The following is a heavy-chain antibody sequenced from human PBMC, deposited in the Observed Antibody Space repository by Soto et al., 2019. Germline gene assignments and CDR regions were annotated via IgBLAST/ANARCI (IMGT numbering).Heavy chain of an antibody. CDR2: ISAYNGNT. CDR3: ERVGPGYSSGWYYDY. CDR1: GYTFTSYG. V-gene: IGHV1-18*01. D-gene: IGHD6-19*01. Sequence: ASVKVSCKASGYTFTSYGISWVRQAPGQGLEWMGWISAYNGNTNYAQKLQGRVTMTTDTSTSTAYMELRSLRSDDTAVYYCERVGPGYSSGWYYDYWGQGTLVTVSS. J-gene: IGHJ4*02.